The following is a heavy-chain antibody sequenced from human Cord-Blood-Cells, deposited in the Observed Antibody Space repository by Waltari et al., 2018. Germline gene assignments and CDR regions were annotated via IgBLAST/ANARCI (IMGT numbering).Heavy chain of an antibody. V-gene: IGHV3-21*01. CDR3: ARDQGRGSSSSDARYDY. CDR2: ISSSSSYI. J-gene: IGHJ4*02. CDR1: GFTFSSYS. D-gene: IGHD6-6*01. Sequence: EVQLVESGGGLVKPGGSLRLSCAASGFTFSSYSMNWVRQAPGKGLEWVSSISSSSSYIYYADSVKGRFTISRDNAKNSLYLQMNSLRAEDTAVYYCARDQGRGSSSSDARYDYWGQGTLVTVSS.